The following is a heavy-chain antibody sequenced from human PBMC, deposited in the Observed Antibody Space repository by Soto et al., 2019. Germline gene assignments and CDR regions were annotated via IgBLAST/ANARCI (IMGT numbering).Heavy chain of an antibody. CDR1: GGSFSGYY. J-gene: IGHJ4*02. CDR2: INHSGST. V-gene: IGHV4-34*01. D-gene: IGHD5-18*01. CDR3: ARGGYSYGQQNYYFDY. Sequence: SETLSLTCAVYGGSFSGYYWSWIRQPPAKGLEWIGEINHSGSTNYNPSLKSRVTISVDTSKNQFSLKLSSVTAADTAVYYCARGGYSYGQQNYYFDYWGQGTLVTVSS.